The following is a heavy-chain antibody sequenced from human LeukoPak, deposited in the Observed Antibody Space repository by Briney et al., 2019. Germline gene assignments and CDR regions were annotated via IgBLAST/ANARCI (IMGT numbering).Heavy chain of an antibody. Sequence: SAKVSCKASGGTFSSYAISWVRQAPGQGLEWMGKIIPILGIANYAQKFQGRVTITADKSTSTAYMELSSLRSEDTAVYYCARDRRCLSDWGQGTLVTVSS. CDR3: ARDRRCLSD. CDR2: IIPILGIA. J-gene: IGHJ4*02. D-gene: IGHD3-3*02. CDR1: GGTFSSYA. V-gene: IGHV1-69*04.